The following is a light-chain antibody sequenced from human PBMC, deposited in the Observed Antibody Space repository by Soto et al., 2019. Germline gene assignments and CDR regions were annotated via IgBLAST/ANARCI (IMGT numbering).Light chain of an antibody. J-gene: IGKJ5*01. CDR1: QSVSSN. Sequence: IVMTQSPATLSVSPGERATLSCRASQSVSSNLAWYQQKPGQAPRLLIYGLSTRATGIPGRFSGSGSGTEFTLTISSLQSEDFAVYYCQQYNNWPLTFGQGTRLEIK. CDR3: QQYNNWPLT. CDR2: GLS. V-gene: IGKV3-15*01.